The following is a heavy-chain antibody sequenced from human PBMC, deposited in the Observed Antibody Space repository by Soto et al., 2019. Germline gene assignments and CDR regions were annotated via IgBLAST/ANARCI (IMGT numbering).Heavy chain of an antibody. CDR1: GFTFSSYS. Sequence: EVQLVESGGGLVKPGGSLRLSCAASGFTFSSYSMNWVRQAPGKGLEWVSSISSSSSYIYYADSVKGRFTISRDNAKNSLYLQMNSLRAEDTAVYYCAIHRDGRGPFDIWGQGTMVTVSS. CDR2: ISSSSSYI. CDR3: AIHRDGRGPFDI. V-gene: IGHV3-21*01. J-gene: IGHJ3*02.